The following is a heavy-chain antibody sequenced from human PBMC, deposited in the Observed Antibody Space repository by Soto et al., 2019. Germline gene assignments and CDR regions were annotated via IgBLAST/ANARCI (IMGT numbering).Heavy chain of an antibody. CDR2: IYYSGST. J-gene: IGHJ4*02. Sequence: SETLSLTCTVSGGSISSSSYYWGWIRQPPGKGLEWIGSIYYSGSTYYNPSLKSRVTISVDTSKNQFSLKLSSVTAADTAVYYCARLGYCSSTSCFYFDYWAQGTLVTVSS. CDR1: GGSISSSSYY. CDR3: ARLGYCSSTSCFYFDY. V-gene: IGHV4-39*01. D-gene: IGHD2-2*01.